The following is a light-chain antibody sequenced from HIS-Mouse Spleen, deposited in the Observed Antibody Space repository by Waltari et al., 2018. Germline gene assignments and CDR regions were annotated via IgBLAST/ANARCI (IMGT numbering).Light chain of an antibody. CDR2: GKN. CDR1: SLRSYY. J-gene: IGLJ3*02. V-gene: IGLV3-19*01. CDR3: NSRDSSGNHLV. Sequence: SSELTQDPAVSVALGQTVRITCQGDSLRSYYASWYQQKPGQAPVLVIYGKNNRPAGVPGRFSGCSSGNTASLTITGAQAEDEADYYCNSRDSSGNHLVFGGGTKLTVL.